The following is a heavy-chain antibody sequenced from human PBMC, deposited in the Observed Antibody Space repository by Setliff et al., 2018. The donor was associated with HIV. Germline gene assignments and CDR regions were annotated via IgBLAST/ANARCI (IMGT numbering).Heavy chain of an antibody. J-gene: IGHJ4*02. CDR1: GGSISSSNW. V-gene: IGHV4-4*02. D-gene: IGHD3-10*01. CDR3: ARVPFGSGSYYFDF. CDR2: IYHSGST. Sequence: SETLSLTCAVSGGSISSSNWWSWVRQPPGKGLEWIGEIYHSGSTNYNPSLKSRVTISVDKSKNQFSLKLSSVTAADTAVYFCARVPFGSGSYYFDFWGQGTLVTVSS.